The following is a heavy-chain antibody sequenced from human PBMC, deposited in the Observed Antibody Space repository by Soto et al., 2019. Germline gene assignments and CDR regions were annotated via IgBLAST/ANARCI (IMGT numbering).Heavy chain of an antibody. V-gene: IGHV1-69*02. J-gene: IGHJ6*02. CDR2: IIPILGIA. CDR1: GGTFSSYT. CDR3: ARAEAAGTAFYYYYGMDV. D-gene: IGHD6-13*01. Sequence: SVKVSCKASGGTFSSYTISWVRQAPGQGLEWMGRIIPILGIANYAQKFQGRVTITADKSTSTAYMELSSLRSEDTTVYYCARAEAAGTAFYYYYGMDVWGQGTTVTVSS.